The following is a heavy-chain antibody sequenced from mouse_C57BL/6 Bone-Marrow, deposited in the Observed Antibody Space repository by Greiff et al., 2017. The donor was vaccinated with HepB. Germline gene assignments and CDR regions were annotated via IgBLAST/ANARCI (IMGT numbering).Heavy chain of an antibody. D-gene: IGHD1-1*01. CDR3: ASLYYYGSPFAY. J-gene: IGHJ3*01. Sequence: EVQLQQSGPELVKPGASVKMSCKASGYTFTDYNMHWVKQSHGKSLEWIGYMNPNNGGTSYNQKFKGKATLTVNKSSSTAYMELRSLTSEDSAVYYCASLYYYGSPFAYWGQGTLVTVSA. CDR1: GYTFTDYN. V-gene: IGHV1-22*01. CDR2: MNPNNGGT.